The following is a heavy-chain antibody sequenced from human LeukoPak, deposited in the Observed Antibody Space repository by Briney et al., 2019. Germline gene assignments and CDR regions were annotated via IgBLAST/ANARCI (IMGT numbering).Heavy chain of an antibody. CDR1: GFTFSSYG. Sequence: TGGSLRLSCAAPGFTFSSYGMSWVRQAPGKGLEWVSAITGGGDTTYYADSVKGRFTISRDNSKNTLYLQMNNLRAEDTAIYYCAKAANYDILTGYYLDYWGQGTLVTVSS. CDR3: AKAANYDILTGYYLDY. D-gene: IGHD3-9*01. V-gene: IGHV3-23*01. J-gene: IGHJ4*02. CDR2: ITGGGDTT.